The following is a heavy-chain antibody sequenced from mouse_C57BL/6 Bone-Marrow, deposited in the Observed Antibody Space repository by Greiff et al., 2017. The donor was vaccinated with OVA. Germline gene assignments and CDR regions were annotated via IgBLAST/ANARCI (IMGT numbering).Heavy chain of an antibody. CDR1: GYAFSSSW. CDR2: IYPGDGDT. V-gene: IGHV1-82*01. J-gene: IGHJ2*01. D-gene: IGHD1-1*01. CDR3: ARWGYYGSSPDY. Sequence: QVQLKESGPELVKPGASVKISCKASGYAFSSSWMNWVKQRPGQGLEWIGRIYPGDGDTNYNGKFKGKATLTADKSSSTAYMQLSRLTSEDSAVYFCARWGYYGSSPDYWGQGTTLTVSS.